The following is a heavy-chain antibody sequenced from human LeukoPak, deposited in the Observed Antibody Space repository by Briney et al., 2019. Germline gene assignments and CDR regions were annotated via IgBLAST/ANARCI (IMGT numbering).Heavy chain of an antibody. CDR2: ISDTGSTI. Sequence: GGSLRLSCAVSGFTFRSYEMNWVRQAPGKGLEWVSYISDTGSTIYYADSVKGRFTISRDNAKNSLFLQMNSLRAEDTAAYYCAREGIAVAGSFFDYWGQGTLVTVSS. J-gene: IGHJ4*02. CDR1: GFTFRSYE. V-gene: IGHV3-48*03. D-gene: IGHD6-19*01. CDR3: AREGIAVAGSFFDY.